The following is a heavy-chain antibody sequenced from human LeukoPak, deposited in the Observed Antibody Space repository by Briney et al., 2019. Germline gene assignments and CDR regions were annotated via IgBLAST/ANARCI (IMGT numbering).Heavy chain of an antibody. D-gene: IGHD2-2*01. Sequence: ASVKVSCKVSGYTLTELSMHWVRQAPGKGLEWMGGFDPEDGETIYAQKFQGRVTMTEDTSTDTAYMELSSLRSEDTAVYYCATEADQSRYCSSISCPAGYYGMDVWGQGTTVTVSS. V-gene: IGHV1-24*01. J-gene: IGHJ6*02. CDR1: GYTLTELS. CDR2: FDPEDGET. CDR3: ATEADQSRYCSSISCPAGYYGMDV.